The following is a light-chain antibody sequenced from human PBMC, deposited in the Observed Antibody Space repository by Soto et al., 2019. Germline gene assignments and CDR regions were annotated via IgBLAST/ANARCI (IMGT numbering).Light chain of an antibody. CDR1: ETISAD. CDR3: QHYHNFPRT. J-gene: IGKJ2*01. V-gene: IGKV3-15*01. CDR2: AAS. Sequence: ISMTQSPPTLSVSPGRRVTLSCEASETISADLAWYHHRPGQAPRLLIYAASTRAPGVPARFSGSGSGTDFTLAIANLQPEDFGLYYCQHYHNFPRTFGQGTKLEIK.